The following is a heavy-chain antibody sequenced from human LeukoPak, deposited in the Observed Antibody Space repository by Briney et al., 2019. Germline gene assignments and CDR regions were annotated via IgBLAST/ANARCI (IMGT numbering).Heavy chain of an antibody. J-gene: IGHJ4*02. V-gene: IGHV4-61*01. D-gene: IGHD6-19*01. CDR1: GGSLRGDTYS. CDR2: IHHSGST. CDR3: ARDMYSSGWYDY. Sequence: SETLSLTCTVSGGSLRGDTYSWTWIRQPPGRGLEWIGNIHHSGSTNYNPSLKSRVTISADTSKNQFSLKLSSVTAADTAVYYCARDMYSSGWYDYWGQGTLVTVSS.